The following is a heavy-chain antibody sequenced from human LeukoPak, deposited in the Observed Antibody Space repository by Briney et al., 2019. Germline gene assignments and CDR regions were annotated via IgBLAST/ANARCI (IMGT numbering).Heavy chain of an antibody. V-gene: IGHV4-59*01. CDR2: IYYSGST. D-gene: IGHD5/OR15-5a*01. CDR3: ARGYLYEAYFDY. J-gene: IGHJ4*02. CDR1: GGSISSYY. Sequence: PSETLSLTCTVSGGSISSYYWSWIRQPPGKGLEWIGYIYYSGSTNYNPSLKSRVTISVDTSKNQFSLKLSSVTAADTAVYYCARGYLYEAYFDYWGQGTLVTVSS.